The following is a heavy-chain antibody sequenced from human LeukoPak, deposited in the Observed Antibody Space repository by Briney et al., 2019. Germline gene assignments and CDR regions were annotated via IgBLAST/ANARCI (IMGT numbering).Heavy chain of an antibody. V-gene: IGHV3-30*02. D-gene: IGHD2-21*01. J-gene: IGHJ4*02. CDR3: ARGLIGKYDFGY. Sequence: GGSLRLSCAASGFTFSSYVMNWVRQAPGDGLEWVAYIGYDGTNNYYADSVKGRFTISRDNSKNTVHLQMNSLRAADTALYYCARGLIGKYDFGYWGQGTLVTVSS. CDR2: IGYDGTNN. CDR1: GFTFSSYV.